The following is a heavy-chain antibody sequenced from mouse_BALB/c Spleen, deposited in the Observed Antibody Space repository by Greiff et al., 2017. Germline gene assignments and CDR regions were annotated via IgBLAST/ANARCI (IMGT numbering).Heavy chain of an antibody. CDR2: ISYSGST. CDR3: ARYRAGTGWYFDV. CDR1: GDSITSGY. V-gene: IGHV3-8*02. Sequence: VQLKESGPSLVKPSQTLSLTCSVTGDSITSGYWNWIRKFPGNKLEYMGYISYSGSTYYNPSLKSRISITRDTSKNQYYLQLNSVTTEDTATYYCARYRAGTGWYFDVWGAGTTVTVSS. J-gene: IGHJ1*01. D-gene: IGHD3-3*01.